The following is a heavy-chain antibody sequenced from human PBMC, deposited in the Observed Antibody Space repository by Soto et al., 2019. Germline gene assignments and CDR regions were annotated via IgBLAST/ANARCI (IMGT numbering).Heavy chain of an antibody. D-gene: IGHD3-3*01. V-gene: IGHV3-7*01. Sequence: GGSLRLSCAASGFTFSSYWMSWVRQAPGKGLEWVANIKQDGSEKYYVDSVKGRFTISRDNAKNSLYLQMNSLRAEDTAVYYCARDGRYDFWSGYPPVDYWGQGTLVTVSS. J-gene: IGHJ4*02. CDR3: ARDGRYDFWSGYPPVDY. CDR1: GFTFSSYW. CDR2: IKQDGSEK.